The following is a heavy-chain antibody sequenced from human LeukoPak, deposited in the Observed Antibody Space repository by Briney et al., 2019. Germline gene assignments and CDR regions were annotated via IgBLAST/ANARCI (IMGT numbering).Heavy chain of an antibody. CDR3: ARGKLDFAF. J-gene: IGHJ4*02. V-gene: IGHV3-7*01. D-gene: IGHD3-9*01. CDR2: IKEDGNEK. CDR1: GFTFSDYW. Sequence: GGSLRLSCEASGFTFSDYWMSWVRQAPGKGLEWVANIKEDGNEKYYVDSVKGRFTISRDNAKNAVYLQMNSLIAEDTAVYYCARGKLDFAFWGQGTLVTVSS.